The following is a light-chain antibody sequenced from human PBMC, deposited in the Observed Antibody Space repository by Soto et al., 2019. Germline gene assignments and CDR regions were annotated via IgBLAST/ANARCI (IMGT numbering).Light chain of an antibody. CDR1: QSISRS. Sequence: EVVLTPSPATLSLSPGESANLSCRASQSISRSLGWYQQTPGQSPRLLIYDASIRAAGIPARFRGGGSGTDFTLTISRLEPEDFAVYYCQQYGSSPITFGQGTRLEIK. J-gene: IGKJ5*01. CDR2: DAS. V-gene: IGKV3-20*01. CDR3: QQYGSSPIT.